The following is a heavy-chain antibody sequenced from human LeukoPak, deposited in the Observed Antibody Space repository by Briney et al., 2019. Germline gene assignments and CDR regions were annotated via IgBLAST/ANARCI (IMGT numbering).Heavy chain of an antibody. Sequence: GGSLRLSCAVSAFTVSSNYVSWVRQAPGKGLEWVSVIYGGGSTNYADSVKGRFTISRDNSKNTLYLQMNSLRAEDTAVYYCARDHSGSYQRAFVIWGQGTMVTVSS. CDR1: AFTVSSNY. CDR2: IYGGGST. J-gene: IGHJ3*02. D-gene: IGHD1-26*01. V-gene: IGHV3-66*02. CDR3: ARDHSGSYQRAFVI.